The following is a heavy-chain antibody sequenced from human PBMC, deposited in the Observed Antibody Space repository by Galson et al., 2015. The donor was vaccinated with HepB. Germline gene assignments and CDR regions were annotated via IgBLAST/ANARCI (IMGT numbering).Heavy chain of an antibody. CDR3: TRDREYYDISSGDAFDI. V-gene: IGHV3-49*04. J-gene: IGHJ3*02. Sequence: SLRLSCAASGFTFGDYAVSWVRQAPGKGLEWVGFIRSTAYGGTTEYAASVKGRFTVSRDDSKSIAYLQMNSLKTEDTAVYFCTRDREYYDISSGDAFDIWGQGTLVTVSS. CDR2: IRSTAYGGTT. CDR1: GFTFGDYA. D-gene: IGHD3-22*01.